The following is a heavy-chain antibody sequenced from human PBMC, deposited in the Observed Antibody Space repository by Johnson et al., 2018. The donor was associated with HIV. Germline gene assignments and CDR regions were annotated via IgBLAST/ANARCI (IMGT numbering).Heavy chain of an antibody. D-gene: IGHD2-21*02. CDR2: ISYDGSNK. CDR3: ARDPHIVVVTTIDTAMNAFDI. V-gene: IGHV3-30*14. CDR1: GFTFRNYA. Sequence: QVQLVESGGGVVQPGTSLRLSCAASGFTFRNYAMHWVRQAPGKGLEWVAVISYDGSNKYYADSVKGRFTISRDNSKNTLSLQMNSLRVEDTAVYYCARDPHIVVVTTIDTAMNAFDIWGQGTMVTVSS. J-gene: IGHJ3*02.